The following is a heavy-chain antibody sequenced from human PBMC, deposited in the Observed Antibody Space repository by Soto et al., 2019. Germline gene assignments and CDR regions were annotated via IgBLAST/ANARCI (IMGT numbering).Heavy chain of an antibody. D-gene: IGHD1-1*01. CDR2: ITWSGGSK. Sequence: EVQLLESGGGLVQPGRSLRLSCAASGFTFDDYAMHWVRQPPGKGLEWVSGITWSGGSKDYADSVKGRFTISRDNRKNSLYLQMNSLRGEDTALYYCTTTYPNDDSRVLAYWGQGTLVTVSS. J-gene: IGHJ4*02. CDR3: TTTYPNDDSRVLAY. V-gene: IGHV3-9*01. CDR1: GFTFDDYA.